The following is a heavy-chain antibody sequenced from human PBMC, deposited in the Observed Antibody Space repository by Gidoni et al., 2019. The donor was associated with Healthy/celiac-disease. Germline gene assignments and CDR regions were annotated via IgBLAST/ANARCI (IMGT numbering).Heavy chain of an antibody. D-gene: IGHD2-15*01. CDR1: GFTFSSYA. J-gene: IGHJ6*04. CDR2: ISYDGSNK. Sequence: QVQLVESGGGVVQPGRSLRLSCAASGFTFSSYALPWVRQAPGKGLEWVAVISYDGSNKYYADSVKGRFTISRDNSKNTLYLQMNSLRAEDTAVYYCASRGGYTSSGGSWDYYGMDVWGKGTTVTVSS. V-gene: IGHV3-30-3*01. CDR3: ASRGGYTSSGGSWDYYGMDV.